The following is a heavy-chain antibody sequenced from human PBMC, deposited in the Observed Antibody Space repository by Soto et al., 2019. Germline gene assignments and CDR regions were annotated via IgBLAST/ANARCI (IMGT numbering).Heavy chain of an antibody. CDR3: ASGNTVPHDVFDI. Sequence: QVQLVQSGAEVKKPGASVKVSCKASGYTFANYSISWVGQAPGQGLEWMGWISAYNGNTNYAQKLQGRVTMTTDTSTSTVYMELRSLRSDDTAVYYCASGNTVPHDVFDICGQGTIVTVSS. D-gene: IGHD4-17*01. CDR2: ISAYNGNT. V-gene: IGHV1-18*01. J-gene: IGHJ3*02. CDR1: GYTFANYS.